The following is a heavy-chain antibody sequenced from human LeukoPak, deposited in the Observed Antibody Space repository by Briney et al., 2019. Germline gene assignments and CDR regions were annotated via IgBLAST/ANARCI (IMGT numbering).Heavy chain of an antibody. CDR3: VKDRPCETCMPMDA. CDR2: LGRSGENR. D-gene: IGHD2-2*01. J-gene: IGHJ6*02. CDR1: GFTFTDYS. Sequence: PRGSLRLSCAASGFTFTDYSMRWVRQAPGKGLEWVSGLGRSGENRYYATSVRGRFSISRDNSKDTVYLQMNSLRAEDTAIYYCVKDRPCETCMPMDAWGQGTTVTVSS. V-gene: IGHV3-23*01.